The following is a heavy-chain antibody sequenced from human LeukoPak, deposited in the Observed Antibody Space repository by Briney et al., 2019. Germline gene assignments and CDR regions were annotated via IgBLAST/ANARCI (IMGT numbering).Heavy chain of an antibody. CDR2: INLNSGVT. CDR1: GYTFTGYY. Sequence: GASVKVSCKASGYTFTGYYVHWVRQAPGQGLEWMGRINLNSGVTNYAQRFQGRVTMTRDTSISTAYMELNRLTSDDTAVYYCASDVEVAGNFDYWGQGTLVTVSS. J-gene: IGHJ4*02. V-gene: IGHV1-2*06. D-gene: IGHD6-19*01. CDR3: ASDVEVAGNFDY.